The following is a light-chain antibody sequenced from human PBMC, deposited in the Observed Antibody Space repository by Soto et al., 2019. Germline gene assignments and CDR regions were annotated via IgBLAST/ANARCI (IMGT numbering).Light chain of an antibody. CDR3: QQYYSIPFN. Sequence: DIVMTQSPDSLAVSLGERATINCKSSQSVLYSSNNKNYLAWYQQEPGQPPKLLIYWASTRESGVPDRFSGSGSGTDFTLTISSLQTEDVAVYYCQQYYSIPFNFGPGTKVDIK. V-gene: IGKV4-1*01. CDR1: QSVLYSSNNKNY. CDR2: WAS. J-gene: IGKJ3*01.